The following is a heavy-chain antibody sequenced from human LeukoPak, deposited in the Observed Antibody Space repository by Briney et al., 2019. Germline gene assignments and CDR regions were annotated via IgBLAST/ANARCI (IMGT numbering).Heavy chain of an antibody. D-gene: IGHD3-22*01. V-gene: IGHV4-59*01. CDR2: IYYSGSI. CDR3: ARENPSGYYNRPIDY. Sequence: PSETLSLICTVSGASISSYYWSWIRQPPGKGLEWIGDIYYSGSIKYNPSLKSRVTMSVDTSKNQFSLKLSSVTAADTAIYYCARENPSGYYNRPIDYWGQGTLVTVSS. CDR1: GASISSYY. J-gene: IGHJ4*02.